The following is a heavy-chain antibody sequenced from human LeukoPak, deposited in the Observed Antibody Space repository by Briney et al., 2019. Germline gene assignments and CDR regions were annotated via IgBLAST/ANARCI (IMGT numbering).Heavy chain of an antibody. Sequence: SVTASCKASGGTFSSYAISWVRQAPGQGLEWMGGIIPIFGTANYAQKFQGRVTITTDESTSTAYMELSSLRSEDTAVYYCARERGIAAAGSDAFDIWGQGTMVSVSS. CDR1: GGTFSSYA. J-gene: IGHJ3*02. CDR3: ARERGIAAAGSDAFDI. D-gene: IGHD6-13*01. CDR2: IIPIFGTA. V-gene: IGHV1-69*05.